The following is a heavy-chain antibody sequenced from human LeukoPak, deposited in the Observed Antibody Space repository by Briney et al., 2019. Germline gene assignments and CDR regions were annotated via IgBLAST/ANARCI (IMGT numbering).Heavy chain of an antibody. Sequence: GGSLRLSCAASGFTFRNYGMQWVRQAPGKGLEWLALIWYDGSKKYYADSVKGRFTISRDNSKNTLYLQLNSLRAEDTAVYFCASVRSSNCGGDCYYLDYWGQGTLVTVSS. J-gene: IGHJ4*02. D-gene: IGHD2-21*02. CDR3: ASVRSSNCGGDCYYLDY. V-gene: IGHV3-33*01. CDR1: GFTFRNYG. CDR2: IWYDGSKK.